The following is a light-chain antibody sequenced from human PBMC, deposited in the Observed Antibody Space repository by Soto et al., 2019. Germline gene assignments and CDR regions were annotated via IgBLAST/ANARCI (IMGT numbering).Light chain of an antibody. CDR2: KAS. V-gene: IGKV1-5*03. CDR1: QTISSW. CDR3: QHYNSYSEA. J-gene: IGKJ1*01. Sequence: DIQITQSPSTLSGSVGDRVTITCRASQTISSWLAWYQQKPGKAPKLLIYKASTLKSGVPSRFSSSGSGTEFTLTISSLQPDDFATYYCQHYNSYSEAFGQGTQVDIK.